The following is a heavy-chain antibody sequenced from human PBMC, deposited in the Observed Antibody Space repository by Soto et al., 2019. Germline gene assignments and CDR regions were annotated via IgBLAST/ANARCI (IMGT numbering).Heavy chain of an antibody. D-gene: IGHD2-8*01. J-gene: IGHJ4*02. CDR1: GFTFSSYA. CDR2: FRGSGSNT. Sequence: PGGSLRLSCAASGFTFSSYAMSWVRQAPGKGLEWISGFRGSGSNTYYADSVEGRFTISRDNSKNTLYLQMNSLRAEDTAVYYCAKAPYCTNGVCSDFDYWGQGTLVTVSS. V-gene: IGHV3-23*01. CDR3: AKAPYCTNGVCSDFDY.